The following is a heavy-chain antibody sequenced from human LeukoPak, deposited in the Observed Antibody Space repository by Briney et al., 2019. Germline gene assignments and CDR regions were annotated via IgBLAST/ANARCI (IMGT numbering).Heavy chain of an antibody. J-gene: IGHJ4*02. D-gene: IGHD5-18*01. CDR1: GFT. CDR2: IFGSGGSP. V-gene: IGHV3-23*01. Sequence: GGSLRLSCEASGFTFWVRQAPGKGLEWIAGIFGSGGSPHYADSVKGRFTISRDNSKNTVYLQINSLRAEDTAVYYCGKTTAGYSSGQKPAWPVDYWGQGTLVTVSS. CDR3: GKTTAGYSSGQKPAWPVDY.